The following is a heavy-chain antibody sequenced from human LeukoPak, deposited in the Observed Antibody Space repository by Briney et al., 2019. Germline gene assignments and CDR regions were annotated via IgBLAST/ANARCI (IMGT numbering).Heavy chain of an antibody. CDR1: GGSFSGYY. V-gene: IGHV4-34*01. Sequence: SETLSLTCAVSGGSFSGYYWSWIRQPPGKGLEWIGEINHSGSTNYNPYLKSRGTISVDTTKNQFSLKLSSVTAADTAVYYCARHAYGGLNYYGLDVWGQGTTVTVSS. J-gene: IGHJ6*02. D-gene: IGHD2-21*01. CDR3: ARHAYGGLNYYGLDV. CDR2: INHSGST.